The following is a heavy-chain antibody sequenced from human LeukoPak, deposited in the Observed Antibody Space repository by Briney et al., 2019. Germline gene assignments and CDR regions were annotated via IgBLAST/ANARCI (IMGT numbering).Heavy chain of an antibody. V-gene: IGHV3-23*01. J-gene: IGHJ1*01. CDR2: VGPTGVNT. CDR1: GFSFHIHG. D-gene: IGHD3-10*01. CDR3: AKDDGWGRFYH. Sequence: PGGSLRLSCVASGFSFHIHGMNWVRQAPGKGLEWVSGVGPTGVNTYYAGSVKGRFSISRDNSKNVVYLQMNSLRAEDTAIYHCAKDDGWGRFYHWGQGTLVTVSS.